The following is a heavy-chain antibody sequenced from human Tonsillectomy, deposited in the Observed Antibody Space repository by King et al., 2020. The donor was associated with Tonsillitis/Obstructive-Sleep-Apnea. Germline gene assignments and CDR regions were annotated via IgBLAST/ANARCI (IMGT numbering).Heavy chain of an antibody. CDR3: ARGVAGIVWSYFDY. Sequence: QLVQSGAEVKKPGSSVKVSCRASGGTFGSYAVNWVRQAPGQGLECMGGISPILGVANYAQKFQGRVTITADKSTSTAYMELSSLRFKDTAVYYCARGVAGIVWSYFDYWGQGTLVTVSS. CDR2: ISPILGVA. J-gene: IGHJ4*02. CDR1: GGTFGSYA. D-gene: IGHD6-19*01. V-gene: IGHV1-69*10.